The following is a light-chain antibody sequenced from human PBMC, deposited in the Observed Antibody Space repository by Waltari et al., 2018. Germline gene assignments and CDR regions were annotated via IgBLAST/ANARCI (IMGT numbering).Light chain of an antibody. J-gene: IGKJ4*01. CDR3: QQGYRTPLT. V-gene: IGKV1-39*01. CDR2: AAS. Sequence: DIQMTQSPSSLSASVGDRVTITCRASQSVSNYLNWYQQRPGKAPKLLIYAASTLQSGVPSRFGGSGYGTDFTLTISSLQPEDFATYYCQQGYRTPLTFGGGTKVDIK. CDR1: QSVSNY.